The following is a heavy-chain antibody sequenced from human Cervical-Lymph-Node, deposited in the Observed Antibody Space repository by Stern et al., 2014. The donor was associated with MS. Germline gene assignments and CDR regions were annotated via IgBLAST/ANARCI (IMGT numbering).Heavy chain of an antibody. D-gene: IGHD5-12*01. J-gene: IGHJ6*02. CDR1: GYTFTSYY. V-gene: IGHV1-46*01. CDR3: ARGARKAYGMDV. Sequence: VQLVESGAEMKKPGASVKVSCKASGYTFTSYYIHWVRQAPGQGLEWMGILNPTGGSTSYEQKFQGRVTVTRDTSTGTVYMELKGLRSEDTAVYYCARGARKAYGMDVWGQGTTVTVSS. CDR2: LNPTGGST.